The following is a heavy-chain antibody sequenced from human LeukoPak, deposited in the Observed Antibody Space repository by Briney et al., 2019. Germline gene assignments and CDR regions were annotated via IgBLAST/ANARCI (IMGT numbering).Heavy chain of an antibody. Sequence: SETLSLTCTVSGGSISGYYWTWIRQPPGKGLEWIGYIYYSGSTNYNPSLKSRVTISVDTSKNQFSLKLSSVTAADTAVYYCARDMWGIKAFDIWGQGTMVTVSS. CDR1: GGSISGYY. D-gene: IGHD1-14*01. CDR2: IYYSGST. CDR3: ARDMWGIKAFDI. V-gene: IGHV4-59*01. J-gene: IGHJ3*02.